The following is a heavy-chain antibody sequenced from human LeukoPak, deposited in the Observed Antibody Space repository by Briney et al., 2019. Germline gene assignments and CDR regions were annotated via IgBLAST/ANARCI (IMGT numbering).Heavy chain of an antibody. Sequence: SVKVSCKASGGTFSSSAISWVRQAPGQGLEWMGGIIPILGTANYAQKFQGRVTITTDESTSTAYMELRSLRSEDTAVYYCARGPYYDSWSGYILDYWGQGTLVTVSS. CDR2: IIPILGTA. D-gene: IGHD3-3*01. CDR1: GGTFSSSA. V-gene: IGHV1-69*05. J-gene: IGHJ4*02. CDR3: ARGPYYDSWSGYILDY.